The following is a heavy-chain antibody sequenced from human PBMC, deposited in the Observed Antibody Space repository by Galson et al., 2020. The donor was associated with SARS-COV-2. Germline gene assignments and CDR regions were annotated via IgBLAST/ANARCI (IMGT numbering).Heavy chain of an antibody. CDR1: GLTFSNYG. Sequence: TGGSLRLSCAASGLTFSNYGMSWVRQAPGKGLEWVSGISGSGGTTYYADSVKGRFTISRDNSKNTLYLQMNSLRAEDTAVYYCAKKTAVAEYYFDYWGQGTLVTVSS. CDR3: AKKTAVAEYYFDY. V-gene: IGHV3-23*01. D-gene: IGHD6-13*01. J-gene: IGHJ4*02. CDR2: ISGSGGTT.